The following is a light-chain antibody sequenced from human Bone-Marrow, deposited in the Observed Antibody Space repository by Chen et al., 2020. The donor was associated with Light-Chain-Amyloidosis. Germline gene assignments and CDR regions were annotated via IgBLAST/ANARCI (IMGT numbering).Light chain of an antibody. Sequence: QSALTQPASVSGSPGPSITISFTGTSSDVGGDNHVSWYQQPPDKAPKLMIYEVTNRPSRVPDRFSGSKSDNTASLTISGLQTEDEADYFCSSYTITNTLVFGSGTRVTVL. CDR1: SSDVGGDNH. CDR3: SSYTITNTLV. J-gene: IGLJ1*01. V-gene: IGLV2-14*01. CDR2: EVT.